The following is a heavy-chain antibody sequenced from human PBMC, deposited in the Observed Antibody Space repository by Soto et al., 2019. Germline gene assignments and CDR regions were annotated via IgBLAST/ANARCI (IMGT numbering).Heavy chain of an antibody. D-gene: IGHD1-26*01. CDR3: ARIVVGATVGL. V-gene: IGHV4-61*01. Sequence: SETLSLTCSVSGDSVSTDRYFWTWIRQPPGKGLEWIAYISYTGDTNYNPSLKSQVTISIDTSRNQFSLTLTSVTAADTAVYFCARIVVGATVGLWGQGSLVTVSS. CDR1: GDSVSTDRYF. CDR2: ISYTGDT. J-gene: IGHJ4*02.